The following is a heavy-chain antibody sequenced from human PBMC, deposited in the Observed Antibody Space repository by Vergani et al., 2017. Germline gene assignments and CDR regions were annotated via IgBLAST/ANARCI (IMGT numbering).Heavy chain of an antibody. CDR1: GFTFSSYA. Sequence: EVQLLESGGGLVQPGGSLRLSCAASGFTFSSYAMSWVRQAPGKGLEWVSAISGSGGSTYYADSVKGRFTISRDNSKNTLYLQMNSLRAEDTAVYYCAKEATRGRAWIQLWQIDYWGQGILVTVSS. CDR2: ISGSGGST. J-gene: IGHJ4*02. V-gene: IGHV3-23*01. D-gene: IGHD5-18*01. CDR3: AKEATRGRAWIQLWQIDY.